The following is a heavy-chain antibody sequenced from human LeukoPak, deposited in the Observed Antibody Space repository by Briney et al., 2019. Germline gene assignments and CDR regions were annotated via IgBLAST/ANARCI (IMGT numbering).Heavy chain of an antibody. CDR2: ISSSGSTI. CDR1: GFTFSSYE. V-gene: IGHV3-48*03. D-gene: IGHD3-22*01. Sequence: GGSLRLSCAASGFTFSSYEMNWVRQAPGKGLEWVSYISSSGSTIYYADSVKGRFTISRDNAKNSLYLQMNSLRAEDTAVYYCARKGYDSSGYYHYMDVWGKGTTVTVSS. J-gene: IGHJ6*03. CDR3: ARKGYDSSGYYHYMDV.